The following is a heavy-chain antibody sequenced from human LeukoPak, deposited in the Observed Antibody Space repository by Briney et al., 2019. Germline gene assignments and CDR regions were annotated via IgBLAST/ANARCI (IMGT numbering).Heavy chain of an antibody. CDR3: ANLEAVAGSGHFDY. CDR1: GFTFSSYG. V-gene: IGHV3-30*18. J-gene: IGHJ4*02. CDR2: ISYDGSNK. Sequence: GGSLRLSCAASGFTFSSYGMHWVRQAPGKGLEWVAVISYDGSNKYYADSVKGRFTISRDNSKNTLYLQMNSLRAEDWAVYYCANLEAVAGSGHFDYWGQGTLVTVSS. D-gene: IGHD6-19*01.